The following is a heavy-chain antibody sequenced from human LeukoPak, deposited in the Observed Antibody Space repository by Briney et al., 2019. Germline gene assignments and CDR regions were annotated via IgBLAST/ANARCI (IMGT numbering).Heavy chain of an antibody. CDR3: ARVQNWPGKFDP. CDR1: GYTFTSYY. J-gene: IGHJ5*02. V-gene: IGHV1-46*01. Sequence: ASVRVSCKASGYTFTSYYMHWVRQAPGQGLEWMGIINPSGGSTSYAQKFQGRVTMTRDTSTSTVYMELSSLRSEDTAVYYCARVQNWPGKFDPWGQGTLVTVSS. CDR2: INPSGGST.